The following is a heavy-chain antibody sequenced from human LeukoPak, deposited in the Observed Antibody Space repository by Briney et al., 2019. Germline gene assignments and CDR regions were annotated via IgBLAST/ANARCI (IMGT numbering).Heavy chain of an antibody. CDR1: GFTFSSYS. Sequence: PGGSLRLSCAASGFTFSSYSMNWVRQAPGKGLEWVSYISSSSSYIYYADSVKGRFPLSRDNAKNSLYLQMNSLRAEDTAVYYCARDLRGKGDYWGQGTLVTVSS. J-gene: IGHJ4*02. D-gene: IGHD3-10*01. CDR3: ARDLRGKGDY. V-gene: IGHV3-21*01. CDR2: ISSSSSYI.